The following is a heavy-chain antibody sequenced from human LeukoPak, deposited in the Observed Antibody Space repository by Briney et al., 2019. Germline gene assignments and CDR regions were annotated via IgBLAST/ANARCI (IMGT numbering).Heavy chain of an antibody. D-gene: IGHD6-19*01. J-gene: IGHJ4*02. CDR2: IRKKANNYTT. CDR3: ATTGGWYFDN. Sequence: GGSLRLSCAASGFTFSDHYMDWVRQAPGKGLEWVGRIRKKANNYTTEYGASVKGRFTISRDDSKNSLYLQMNGLKSEDTAVYYCATTGGWYFDNWGQGTLVTVSS. V-gene: IGHV3-72*01. CDR1: GFTFSDHY.